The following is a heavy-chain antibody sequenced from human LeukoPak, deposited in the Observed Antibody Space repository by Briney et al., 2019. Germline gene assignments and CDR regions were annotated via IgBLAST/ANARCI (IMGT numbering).Heavy chain of an antibody. CDR3: ARRKGAYSGYDYFWYFDY. V-gene: IGHV3-30*02. CDR2: IRYDGSNK. J-gene: IGHJ4*02. CDR1: GFTFGSYG. D-gene: IGHD5-12*01. Sequence: GGSLRLSCAASGFTFGSYGMHWVRQAPGKGLEWVTFIRYDGSNKYYADSVKGRFTISRDNSKNTLYLQMNNLRAEDTAVYYCARRKGAYSGYDYFWYFDYWGQGTLVTVSS.